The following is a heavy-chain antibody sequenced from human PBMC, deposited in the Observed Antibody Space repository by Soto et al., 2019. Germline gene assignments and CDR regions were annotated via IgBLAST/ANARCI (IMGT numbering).Heavy chain of an antibody. V-gene: IGHV3-23*01. CDR1: GFTFSSYA. J-gene: IGHJ3*02. CDR2: ISGSGGST. Sequence: GGSLRLSCAASGFTFSSYAMSWVRQAPGKGLEWVSAISGSGGSTYYADSVKGRFTISRDNSKNTLYLKMNSLRAEDTAVYYCAKVVGEAYYDFWSGNLRLGDQLDIWGQGTMVTVSS. CDR3: AKVVGEAYYDFWSGNLRLGDQLDI. D-gene: IGHD3-3*01.